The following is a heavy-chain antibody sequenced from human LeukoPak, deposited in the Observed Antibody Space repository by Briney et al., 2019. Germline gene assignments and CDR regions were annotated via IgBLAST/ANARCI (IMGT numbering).Heavy chain of an antibody. Sequence: PSETLSLTCTGSGGSISSSSYYWGGIRQPPGKGLEGIGSIYYSGSTYYNPSLKRRVTISVDTSKTQYSLKLSSVTAADTAVYYCARDGEGSGSTDYWGQGTLVTVSS. CDR1: GGSISSSSYY. CDR3: ARDGEGSGSTDY. D-gene: IGHD3-10*01. J-gene: IGHJ4*02. CDR2: IYYSGST. V-gene: IGHV4-39*07.